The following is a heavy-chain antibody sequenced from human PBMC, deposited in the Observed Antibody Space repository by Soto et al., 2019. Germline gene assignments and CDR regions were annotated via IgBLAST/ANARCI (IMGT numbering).Heavy chain of an antibody. V-gene: IGHV3-53*04. D-gene: IGHD2-15*01. J-gene: IGHJ6*03. CDR2: IYSGGST. CDR3: AREIQGYCSGGSCRYTPYYYYMDV. Sequence: PGGSLRLSCAASGFTVSSNYMSWVRQAPGKGLEWVSVIYSGGSTYYADSVKGRFTISRHNSKNTLYLQMNSLRAEDTAVYYCAREIQGYCSGGSCRYTPYYYYMDVWGKGTTVTVSS. CDR1: GFTVSSNY.